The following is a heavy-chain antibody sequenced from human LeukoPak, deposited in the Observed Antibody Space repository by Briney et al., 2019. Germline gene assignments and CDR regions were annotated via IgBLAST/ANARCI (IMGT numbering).Heavy chain of an antibody. V-gene: IGHV1-2*02. CDR3: ARPYCSGGSCHDYFDY. CDR1: GYTFTGYY. Sequence: ASVKVSCKASGYTFTGYYMHWVRQAPGQGLEWMGWINPRTGGTNYAQKFQGRVTMTRDTSISTAYMELSGLTSDDTAAYYCARPYCSGGSCHDYFDYWGQGTLVTVSS. J-gene: IGHJ4*02. CDR2: INPRTGGT. D-gene: IGHD2-15*01.